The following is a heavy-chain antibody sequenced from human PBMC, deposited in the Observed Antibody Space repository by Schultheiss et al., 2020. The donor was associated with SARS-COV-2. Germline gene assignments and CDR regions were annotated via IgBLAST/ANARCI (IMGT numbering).Heavy chain of an antibody. J-gene: IGHJ4*02. CDR2: IYYSGST. CDR1: GGSISSSNW. CDR3: ARVLVVGAPFFDY. D-gene: IGHD1-26*01. V-gene: IGHV4-4*02. Sequence: SLTCAVSGGSISSSNWWSWIRQHPGKGLEWIGYIYYSGSTNYNPSLKSRVTISVDTSKNQFSLKLSSVTAADTAVYYCARVLVVGAPFFDYWGQGTLVTVSS.